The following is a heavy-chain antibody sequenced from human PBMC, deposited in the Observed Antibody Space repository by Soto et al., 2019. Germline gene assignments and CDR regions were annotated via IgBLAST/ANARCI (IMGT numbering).Heavy chain of an antibody. CDR2: IYYSGST. J-gene: IGHJ3*02. CDR3: GRRYDYVWGSYRDHDAFDI. Sequence: SETLSLTCTVSGGSISSYYWSWIRQPPGKGLEWIGYIYYSGSTTYNPSLKSRVTISVDTSKNQFSLKLSSVTAADTAVDYCGRRYDYVWGSYRDHDAFDIWGQGTMVTVSS. CDR1: GGSISSYY. D-gene: IGHD3-16*02. V-gene: IGHV4-59*08.